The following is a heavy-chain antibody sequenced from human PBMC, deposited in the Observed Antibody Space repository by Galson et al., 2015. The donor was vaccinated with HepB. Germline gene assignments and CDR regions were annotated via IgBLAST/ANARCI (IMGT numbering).Heavy chain of an antibody. D-gene: IGHD2-15*01. CDR1: GYTFSSYS. Sequence: SVKVSCKASGYTFSSYSITWVRQAPGQGLEWMGWINGYNRNTHYARQLQGRVTMTIDTSTSTAYMELRSLRSDDTAVYYCARGALVAVVDATQNNWFDPWGQGTLVTVSS. CDR2: INGYNRNT. V-gene: IGHV1-18*01. CDR3: ARGALVAVVDATQNNWFDP. J-gene: IGHJ5*02.